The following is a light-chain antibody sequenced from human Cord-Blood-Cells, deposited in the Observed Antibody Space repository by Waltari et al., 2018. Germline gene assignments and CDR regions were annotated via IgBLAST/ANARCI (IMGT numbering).Light chain of an antibody. CDR2: AAS. J-gene: IGKJ4*01. Sequence: AIQMTQSPSSLSASVGHRVTITCRASQGIRNDLGWYQQNPGKAPKLLIYAASSLQSGVPSRFSGSGSGTDFTLTISSLQPEDFATYYCLQDYNYPLTFGGGTKVEIK. CDR3: LQDYNYPLT. V-gene: IGKV1-6*01. CDR1: QGIRND.